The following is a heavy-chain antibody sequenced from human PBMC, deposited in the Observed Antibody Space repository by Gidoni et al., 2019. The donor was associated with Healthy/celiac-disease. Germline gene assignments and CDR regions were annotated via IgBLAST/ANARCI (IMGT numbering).Heavy chain of an antibody. J-gene: IGHJ4*02. CDR1: GGSISSSSYY. D-gene: IGHD6-6*01. Sequence: QLQLQESGPGLVKPSETLSLTCTVSGGSISSSSYYWGWIRQPPGKGLEWIGSIYYSGSTYYNPSLKSRVTISVDTSKNQFSLKLSSVTAADTAVYYCARVRYSSSSDFDYWGQGTLVTVSS. V-gene: IGHV4-39*01. CDR3: ARVRYSSSSDFDY. CDR2: IYYSGST.